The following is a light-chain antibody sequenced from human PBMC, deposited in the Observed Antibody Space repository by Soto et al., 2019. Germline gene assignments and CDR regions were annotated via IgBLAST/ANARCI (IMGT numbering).Light chain of an antibody. CDR3: CSYAGSSNSV. J-gene: IGLJ2*01. Sequence: QSALTQPASVSGSPGQSITISCTGTSSDVGSYNLVSWYQQHPGKAPKLMIYEGSKRPSGVSNRFSGSKSGNTASLTISGLQAEDEADYYCCSYAGSSNSVLGGGTKLTVL. CDR1: SSDVGSYNL. CDR2: EGS. V-gene: IGLV2-23*01.